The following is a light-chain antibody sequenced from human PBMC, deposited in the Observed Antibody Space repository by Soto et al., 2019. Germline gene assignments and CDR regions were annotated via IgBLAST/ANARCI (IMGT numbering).Light chain of an antibody. CDR1: SSDVGGHNY. Sequence: QSVLTQPASVSGSPGQSITISCTGTSSDVGGHNYVSWYQQHPGKAPKLMISEVSNRPSGVSNRFSGSKSGNTASLTISGLQAEDEADYYCSSYTSSSTVVFGGGTKLTVL. CDR2: EVS. V-gene: IGLV2-14*01. J-gene: IGLJ2*01. CDR3: SSYTSSSTVV.